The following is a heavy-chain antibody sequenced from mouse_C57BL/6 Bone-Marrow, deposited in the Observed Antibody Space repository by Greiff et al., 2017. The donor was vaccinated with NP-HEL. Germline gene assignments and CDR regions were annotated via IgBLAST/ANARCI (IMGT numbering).Heavy chain of an antibody. CDR1: GYTFTDYE. V-gene: IGHV1-15*01. CDR2: IDPETGGT. Sequence: VKLQESGAELVRPGASVTLSCKASGYTFTDYEMHWVKQTPVHGLEWIGAIDPETGGTAYNQKFKGKAILTADKSSSTAYMELRSLTSEDSAVYYCTRSGYYGSSYNYWGQGTTLTVSS. J-gene: IGHJ2*01. CDR3: TRSGYYGSSYNY. D-gene: IGHD1-1*01.